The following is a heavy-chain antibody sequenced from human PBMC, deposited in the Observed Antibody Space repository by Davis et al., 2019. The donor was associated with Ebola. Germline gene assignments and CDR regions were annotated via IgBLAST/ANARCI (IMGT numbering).Heavy chain of an antibody. CDR2: ISGTGGST. J-gene: IGHJ3*02. CDR3: AKDNYAVTIMVGAFDI. Sequence: GESLKISRTAAGFTFISYAMSWVRQAPGKGLEWVSGISGTGGSTYYADSVKGRFTVSRDNSKNTLYLQMDSLSAEDTAIYYCAKDNYAVTIMVGAFDIWGQGTVVTVSS. D-gene: IGHD4-17*01. CDR1: GFTFISYA. V-gene: IGHV3-23*01.